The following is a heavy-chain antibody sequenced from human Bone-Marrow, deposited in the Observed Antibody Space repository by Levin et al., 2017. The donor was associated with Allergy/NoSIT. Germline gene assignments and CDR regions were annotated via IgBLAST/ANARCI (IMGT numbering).Heavy chain of an antibody. Sequence: PGGSLRLSCAASGFTFSTYSMNWVRQAPGKGLEWVSYISSSSSTIYYADSVKGRFTISRDNAKNSLYLQMNSLRAEDTAVYYCAREGHCSSTSCYVGASDIWGQGTMVTVSS. CDR3: AREGHCSSTSCYVGASDI. V-gene: IGHV3-48*01. D-gene: IGHD2-2*01. J-gene: IGHJ3*02. CDR2: ISSSSSTI. CDR1: GFTFSTYS.